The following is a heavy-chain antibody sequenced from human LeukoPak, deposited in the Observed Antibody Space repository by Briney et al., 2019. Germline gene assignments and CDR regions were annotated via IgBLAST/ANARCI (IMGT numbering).Heavy chain of an antibody. CDR2: ISGSGGST. CDR1: GFTFSSYG. Sequence: GGSLRLSCAASGFTFSSYGMSWVRQAPGKGLEWVSAISGSGGSTYYADSVKGRFTISRDNSKNTLYLQMNSLRAEDTALYYCARAGYSSSWYASYYYYYMDVWGKGTTVTVSS. D-gene: IGHD6-13*01. J-gene: IGHJ6*03. V-gene: IGHV3-23*01. CDR3: ARAGYSSSWYASYYYYYMDV.